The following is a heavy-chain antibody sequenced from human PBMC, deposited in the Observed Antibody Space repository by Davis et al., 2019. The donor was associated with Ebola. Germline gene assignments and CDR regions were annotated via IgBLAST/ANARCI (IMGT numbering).Heavy chain of an antibody. CDR2: IKQDGSEK. V-gene: IGHV3-7*01. D-gene: IGHD5-12*01. CDR3: ARAGVATIFNYYYGMDV. CDR1: GFTFSSYG. Sequence: GGSLRLSSAASGFTFSSYGMHWVRQAPGKGLEWVANIKQDGSEKYYVDSVKGRFTISRDNAKNSLYLQMNSLRAEDTAVYYCARAGVATIFNYYYGMDVWGQGTTVTVSS. J-gene: IGHJ6*02.